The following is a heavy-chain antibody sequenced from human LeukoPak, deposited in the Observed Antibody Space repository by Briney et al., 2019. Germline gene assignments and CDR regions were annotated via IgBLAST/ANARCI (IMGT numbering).Heavy chain of an antibody. D-gene: IGHD3-10*01. CDR2: IKSKTDGGTT. CDR1: GFTFSNAW. Sequence: GGSLRLSCAASGFTFSNAWMSWVRQAPGKGLEWVGRIKSKTDGGTTDYAAPVKGRFTISRDDSKNTLYLQMNSLKTEDTAVYYCTTDLGLTYYYGSGSYYWGQGTLVTVSS. CDR3: TTDLGLTYYYGSGSYY. J-gene: IGHJ4*02. V-gene: IGHV3-15*01.